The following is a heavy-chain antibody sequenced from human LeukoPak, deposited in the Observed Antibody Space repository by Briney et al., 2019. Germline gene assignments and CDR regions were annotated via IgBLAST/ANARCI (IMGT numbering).Heavy chain of an antibody. D-gene: IGHD1-1*01. J-gene: IGHJ4*02. CDR1: GFIVSSNY. CDR3: AKAATGNVNLYYFDY. V-gene: IGHV3-23*01. CDR2: VSGSGGST. Sequence: PGGSLRLSCAASGFIVSSNYMGWVRQAPGKGLEWVSAVSGSGGSTFYADSVKGRFTISRDNPKNTLYLQLNSLRAEDTAVYYCAKAATGNVNLYYFDYWGQGTLVTVSS.